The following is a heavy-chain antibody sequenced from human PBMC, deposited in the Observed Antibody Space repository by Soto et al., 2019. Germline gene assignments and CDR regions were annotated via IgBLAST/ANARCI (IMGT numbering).Heavy chain of an antibody. D-gene: IGHD3-16*02. CDR3: ARDLSSITFGGVIVMPTNCGMDV. CDR1: GFTFSSYG. J-gene: IGHJ6*02. Sequence: QVQLVESGGGVVQPGRSLRLSCAASGFTFSSYGMHWVRQAPGKGLEWVAVIWYDGSNKYYADSVKGRFTISRDNSKNTLYLQMNSLRAEDTAVYYCARDLSSITFGGVIVMPTNCGMDVWGQGTTVTVSS. V-gene: IGHV3-33*01. CDR2: IWYDGSNK.